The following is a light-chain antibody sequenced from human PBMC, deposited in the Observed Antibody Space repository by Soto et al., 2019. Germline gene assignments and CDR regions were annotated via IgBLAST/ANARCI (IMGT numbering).Light chain of an antibody. Sequence: EIVLTQSPGTLSLSPGERATLSCRASQSVTSTYLAWYQQKPGQPPRLLIYGASNRATGIPARFSGSGSETDFTLTISSLEPEDSAVYYCQQRSNWPSLTFGGGTKVEIK. J-gene: IGKJ4*01. CDR1: QSVTSTY. V-gene: IGKV3-11*01. CDR3: QQRSNWPSLT. CDR2: GAS.